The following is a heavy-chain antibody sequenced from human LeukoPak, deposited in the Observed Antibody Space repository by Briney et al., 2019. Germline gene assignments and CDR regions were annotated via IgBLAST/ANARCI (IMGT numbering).Heavy chain of an antibody. CDR1: GFTFSSYW. Sequence: GGSLRLSCAVSGFTFSSYWMSWVRQAPGKGLEWVANIKQDGSEKYYVDSVKGRFTISRDNAKNSLYLQMNSLRAEDTAVYYCARRVYTFDYWGQGTLVTVSS. CDR2: IKQDGSEK. CDR3: ARRVYTFDY. D-gene: IGHD3-16*01. V-gene: IGHV3-7*01. J-gene: IGHJ4*02.